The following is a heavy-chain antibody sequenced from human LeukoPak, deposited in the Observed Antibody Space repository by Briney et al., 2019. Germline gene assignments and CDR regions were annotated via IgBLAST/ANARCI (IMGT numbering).Heavy chain of an antibody. V-gene: IGHV1-2*02. CDR2: INPNSGGT. CDR1: GYTFTGYY. J-gene: IGHJ3*02. CDR3: ARDPSYYYDSSGYYANDAFDI. D-gene: IGHD3-22*01. Sequence: ASVTVSCKASGYTFTGYYMHWVRQARGQGLEWMGWINPNSGGTNYAQKFQGRVTMTRDTSISTAYMELSRLRSDDTAVYYCARDPSYYYDSSGYYANDAFDIWGQGTMVTVSS.